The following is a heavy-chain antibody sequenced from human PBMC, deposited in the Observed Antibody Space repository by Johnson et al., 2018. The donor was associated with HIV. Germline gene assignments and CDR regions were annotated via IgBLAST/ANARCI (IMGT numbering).Heavy chain of an antibody. CDR3: AREPIVPERPTYYYDSSGYYSDDAFDI. V-gene: IGHV3-30*19. D-gene: IGHD3-22*01. CDR2: ISYDGSNK. CDR1: GFTFSSYG. Sequence: QVQLVESGGGVVQPGGSLRLSCAASGFTFSSYGMHWVRQAPGKGLEWVAVISYDGSNKYYAASVKGRFTLSRDNAMNSVYLQMNSLRAEDTALYYCAREPIVPERPTYYYDSSGYYSDDAFDIWGQGTMVTVSS. J-gene: IGHJ3*02.